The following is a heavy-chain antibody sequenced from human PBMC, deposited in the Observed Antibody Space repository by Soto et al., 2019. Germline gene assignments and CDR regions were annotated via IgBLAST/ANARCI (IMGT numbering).Heavy chain of an antibody. V-gene: IGHV3-23*01. CDR2: ISGSGGST. CDR1: GFTFSSYA. D-gene: IGHD2-15*01. J-gene: IGHJ4*02. CDR3: AKELVAYCSGGSCRPFDY. Sequence: EVQLLESGGGLVQPGGSLRLSCAASGFTFSSYAMSWVRQAPGKGLEWVSAISGSGGSTYYADSVKGRFTISRDNSKNTLYLQMNSLRAEDTAVYYCAKELVAYCSGGSCRPFDYWGQGTLVTVSS.